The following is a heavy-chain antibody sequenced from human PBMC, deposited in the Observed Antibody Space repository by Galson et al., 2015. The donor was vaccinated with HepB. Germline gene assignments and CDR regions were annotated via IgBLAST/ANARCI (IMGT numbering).Heavy chain of an antibody. CDR2: IYYSGST. CDR1: GGSISSSSYY. Sequence: LSLTCTVSGGSISSSSYYWGWIRQPPGKGLEWIGSIYYSGSTYYNPSLKSRVTISVDTSKNQFPLKLSSVTAADTAVYYCARDLSDYWGQGTLVTVSS. CDR3: ARDLSDY. J-gene: IGHJ4*02. V-gene: IGHV4-39*06.